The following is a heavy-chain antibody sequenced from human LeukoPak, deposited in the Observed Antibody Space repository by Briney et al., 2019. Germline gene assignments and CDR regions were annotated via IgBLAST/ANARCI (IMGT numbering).Heavy chain of an antibody. CDR2: INNGAGDT. CDR3: ARSGLATCHY. J-gene: IGHJ4*02. D-gene: IGHD3-10*01. V-gene: IGHV3-23*01. CDR1: GFIFTDYA. Sequence: PGGSLRLSCQASGFIFTDYAMSWVRQAPGKGLEWVSSINNGAGDTFFADSVKGRFTISRDDSRGMVYLQMNSLTAEDTAVYYCARSGLATCHYWGQGTLVTVS.